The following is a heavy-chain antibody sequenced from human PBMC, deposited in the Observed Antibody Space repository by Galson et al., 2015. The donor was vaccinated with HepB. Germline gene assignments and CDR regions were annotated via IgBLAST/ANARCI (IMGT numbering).Heavy chain of an antibody. J-gene: IGHJ6*02. D-gene: IGHD3-22*01. CDR3: ARGTHYYESSEYMDV. V-gene: IGHV1-69*08. Sequence: SVKVSCKASGGTFSSYTINWVRQAPGQGLEWMGRIIPVLDTANYAQRFQGRVTITADKSTSSTYMELSSLGSEDTAVYYCARGTHYYESSEYMDVWGQGTTVTVSS. CDR1: GGTFSSYT. CDR2: IIPVLDTA.